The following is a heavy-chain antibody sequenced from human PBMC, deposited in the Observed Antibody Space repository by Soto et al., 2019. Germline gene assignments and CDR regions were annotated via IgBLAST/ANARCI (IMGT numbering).Heavy chain of an antibody. V-gene: IGHV1-3*01. CDR2: TNEGSGNT. Sequence: GASVKVSCKATGYSFKNYAVHWVRQAPGQRLEWMGFTNEGSGNTRFSQKFQGRISITRDTSASTVYLDLSGLTSEDTAIYYCARDDRSVSGVVTLDHWGPGTLVTVSS. CDR1: GYSFKNYA. D-gene: IGHD3-3*01. CDR3: ARDDRSVSGVVTLDH. J-gene: IGHJ4*02.